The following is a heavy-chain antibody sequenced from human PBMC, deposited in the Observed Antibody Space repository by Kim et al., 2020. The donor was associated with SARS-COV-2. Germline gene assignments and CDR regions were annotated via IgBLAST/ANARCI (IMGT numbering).Heavy chain of an antibody. D-gene: IGHD3-16*01. CDR3: ARIKVFDLEY. Sequence: GSTNYNPSFKSQVTISVNTSTNQFSLKLSSVTAEEKAVYYCARIKVFDLEYWGPGTLVTVSS. J-gene: IGHJ4*02. CDR2: GST. V-gene: IGHV4-34*01.